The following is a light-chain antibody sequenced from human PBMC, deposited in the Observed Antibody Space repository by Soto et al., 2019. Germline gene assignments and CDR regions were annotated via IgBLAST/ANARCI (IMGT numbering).Light chain of an antibody. J-gene: IGLJ3*02. CDR3: CSYATSRTLV. Sequence: QSALTQTASVSASPGQSITISCRGTSSDVGSYNLVSWYQHYPGKAPKLIIYEGSRRPSGVSDRFSGSKSGNTASLTISGLQAEDEADYYCCSYATSRTLVFGGGTKLTVL. V-gene: IGLV2-23*01. CDR2: EGS. CDR1: SSDVGSYNL.